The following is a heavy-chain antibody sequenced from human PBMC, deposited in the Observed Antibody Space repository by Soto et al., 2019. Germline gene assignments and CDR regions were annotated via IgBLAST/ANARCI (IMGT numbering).Heavy chain of an antibody. J-gene: IGHJ4*02. CDR2: ISGSGGST. V-gene: IGHV3-23*01. CDR3: AKDLWSSGGSCPDY. D-gene: IGHD2-15*01. Sequence: GGSLRLSCAASGFTFSSYAMSWVRQAPGKGLEWVSAISGSGGSTYYADSVKGRFTISRDNSKNTLYLQMNSLRAEDTAVYYCAKDLWSSGGSCPDYWGQGTLVTVSS. CDR1: GFTFSSYA.